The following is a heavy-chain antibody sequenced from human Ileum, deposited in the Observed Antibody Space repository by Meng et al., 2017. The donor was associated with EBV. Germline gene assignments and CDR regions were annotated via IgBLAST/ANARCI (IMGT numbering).Heavy chain of an antibody. V-gene: IGHV4-61*03. CDR2: IDYSGSA. CDR1: GGTVATTSDN. Sequence: QVQLQEWGPGLVRPSATLSFTWSVSGGTVATTSDNWGWLRQPPGKGLEWIGYIDYSGSAKYNPSLQSRVDMSVDTSKNHFSLKLRSVTAADTGLYYCARGSTFILVDWGQGTLVTVSS. D-gene: IGHD3-22*01. CDR3: ARGSTFILVD. J-gene: IGHJ4*02.